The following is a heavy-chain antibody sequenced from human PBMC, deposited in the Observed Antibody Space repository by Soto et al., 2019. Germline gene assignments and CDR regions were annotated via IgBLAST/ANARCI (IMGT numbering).Heavy chain of an antibody. Sequence: QVQLVESGGGVVQPGRSLRLSCAASGFTFSSYGMHWVRQAPGKGLEWVAVIWYDGSNKYYADSVKGRFTISRDNSKNTLYLQMNSLRAEDTAVYYCARMGTQLWLDYWGQGTLVTVSS. J-gene: IGHJ4*02. CDR2: IWYDGSNK. CDR1: GFTFSSYG. V-gene: IGHV3-33*01. D-gene: IGHD5-18*01. CDR3: ARMGTQLWLDY.